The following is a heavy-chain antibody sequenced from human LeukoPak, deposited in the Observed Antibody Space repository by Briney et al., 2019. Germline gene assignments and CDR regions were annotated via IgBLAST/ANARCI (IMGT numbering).Heavy chain of an antibody. J-gene: IGHJ4*02. Sequence: PGRSLRLSCAASGFTFDGYAMYWVRQAPGKGLEWVSGITWSDTSAYADSVKGRFTISRDSAENSLHLQMNSLRSEDTALYYCVRGRQTNLHSTFDYWGQGTLVTVSS. V-gene: IGHV3-9*01. CDR2: ITWSDTS. CDR3: VRGRQTNLHSTFDY. D-gene: IGHD4/OR15-4a*01. CDR1: GFTFDGYA.